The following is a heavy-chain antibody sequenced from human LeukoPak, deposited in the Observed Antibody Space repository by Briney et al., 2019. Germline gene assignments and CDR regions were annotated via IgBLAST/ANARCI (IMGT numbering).Heavy chain of an antibody. J-gene: IGHJ4*02. D-gene: IGHD3-16*02. Sequence: GGSLRLSCAASGFIFSSYAMHWVRQAPGKGLEWVAVISYDGSNKYYADSVKGRFTISRDNSKNTLYLQMNSLRAEDTAVYYCARDPHYDYVWGSYLYPSPSIDYWGQGTLVTVSS. CDR3: ARDPHYDYVWGSYLYPSPSIDY. V-gene: IGHV3-30-3*01. CDR1: GFIFSSYA. CDR2: ISYDGSNK.